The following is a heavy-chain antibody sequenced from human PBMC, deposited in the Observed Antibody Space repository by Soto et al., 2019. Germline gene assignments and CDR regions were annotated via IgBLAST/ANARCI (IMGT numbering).Heavy chain of an antibody. J-gene: IGHJ6*02. CDR2: IIPFFGTS. CDR3: ARVGLIPNYVRAV. V-gene: IGHV1-69*01. Sequence: QVQLVQSGAEVKKPGSSVKVSCEASGGTFSSYPINWVRQAPGQGLEWMGGIIPFFGTSNYAQKFQGRVTITADDPTSTAYVELRSLSSEDTAVYYCARVGLIPNYVRAVWGQGTTVTVSS. CDR1: GGTFSSYP. D-gene: IGHD3-16*02.